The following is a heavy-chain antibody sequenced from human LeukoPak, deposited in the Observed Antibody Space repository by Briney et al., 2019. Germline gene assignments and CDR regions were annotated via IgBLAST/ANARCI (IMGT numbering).Heavy chain of an antibody. CDR3: AKGYRKGRWLPLDY. V-gene: IGHV3-9*01. D-gene: IGHD5-24*01. Sequence: GGSLRLSCAASGFTFDDYAMHWVRQAPGKGLEWGSGISWNSGSIGYADSVKGRLTISRDNAKNSLYLQMNSLRAEDTALYYCAKGYRKGRWLPLDYWGQGTLVTVSS. CDR2: ISWNSGSI. J-gene: IGHJ4*02. CDR1: GFTFDDYA.